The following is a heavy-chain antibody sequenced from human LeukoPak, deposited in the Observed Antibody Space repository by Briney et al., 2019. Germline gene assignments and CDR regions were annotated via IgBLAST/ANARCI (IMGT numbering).Heavy chain of an antibody. D-gene: IGHD6-25*01. CDR3: ARDFMIATGYFQH. V-gene: IGHV1-2*02. CDR1: GYTFTGYY. Sequence: ASVKVSCKASGYTFTGYYMHWVRQAPGQGLEWMGWINPNSGGTNYAQKFQGRVTMTRDTSISTAYMELRSLRSDDTAVYYCARDFMIATGYFQHWGQGTLVTVSS. J-gene: IGHJ1*01. CDR2: INPNSGGT.